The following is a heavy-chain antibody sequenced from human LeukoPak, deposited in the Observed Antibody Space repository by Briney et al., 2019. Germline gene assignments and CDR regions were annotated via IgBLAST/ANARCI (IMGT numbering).Heavy chain of an antibody. CDR2: IYYSGST. J-gene: IGHJ4*02. CDR1: GGSISSYY. V-gene: IGHV4-59*01. Sequence: KPSETLSLTCTVSGGSISSYYWSWIRQPPGKGLEWFGYIYYSGSTNYNPSLKSRVTISVDTSKNQFSLKLSSVTAADTAVYYCARSRDYGDLYYFDYWGQRTLVTVSS. CDR3: ARSRDYGDLYYFDY. D-gene: IGHD4-17*01.